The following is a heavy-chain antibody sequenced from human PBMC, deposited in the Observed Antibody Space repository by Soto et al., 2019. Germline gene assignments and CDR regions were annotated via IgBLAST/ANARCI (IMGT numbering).Heavy chain of an antibody. CDR2: IYYSGST. J-gene: IGHJ6*02. CDR3: ARNKRYYYYYGMDV. CDR1: GGSISSYY. V-gene: IGHV4-59*01. Sequence: SETLSLTCTVSGGSISSYYWSWIRQPPGKGLEWIGYIYYSGSTNYNPSLKSRVTISVDTSKNQFSLKLSSVTAADTAVYYCARNKRYYYYYGMDVWGQGTTVTVSS.